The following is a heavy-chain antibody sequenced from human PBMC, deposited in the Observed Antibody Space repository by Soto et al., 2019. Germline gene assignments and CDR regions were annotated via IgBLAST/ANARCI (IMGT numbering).Heavy chain of an antibody. V-gene: IGHV3-23*01. Sequence: LRLSCAASGFTFSNYAMTGVRQAAVKGLEGVSVISGRGGGTYYADSVKGRFTISRDNSKNTLYLQMNSLRGEDTAVYYCAKDLLVVAGTSAFDSWGQGTTVTVSS. CDR3: AKDLLVVAGTSAFDS. J-gene: IGHJ3*02. CDR2: ISGRGGGT. D-gene: IGHD6-19*01. CDR1: GFTFSNYA.